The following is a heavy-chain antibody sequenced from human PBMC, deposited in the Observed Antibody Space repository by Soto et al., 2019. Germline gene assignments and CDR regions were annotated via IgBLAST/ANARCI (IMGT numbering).Heavy chain of an antibody. Sequence: PSETLSLTCTVSGGSISSSSYYWGWIRQPPGKGLEWIGSIYYSGSTYYNPSLKSRVTISVDTSKNQFSLKLSSVTAADTAVYYCARLESNGNAFDIWGQGTMVTVSS. J-gene: IGHJ3*02. CDR1: GGSISSSSYY. CDR2: IYYSGST. D-gene: IGHD4-4*01. V-gene: IGHV4-39*01. CDR3: ARLESNGNAFDI.